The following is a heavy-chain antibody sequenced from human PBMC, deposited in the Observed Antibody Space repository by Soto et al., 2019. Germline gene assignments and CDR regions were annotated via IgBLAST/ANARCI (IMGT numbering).Heavy chain of an antibody. CDR1: GGSISSGGYY. CDR2: IYFSGST. J-gene: IGHJ5*01. Sequence: QVRLQESGPGLVKPSQTLSLTCTVSGGSISSGGYYWSWIRQHPGKGLEWIGYIYFSGSTYYNPSLKSRVTISVDTSKSHFSLRLTSVTAADTAVYYCASSSSSWRRFDSWGQGTLVTVSS. V-gene: IGHV4-31*04. D-gene: IGHD6-13*01. CDR3: ASSSSSWRRFDS.